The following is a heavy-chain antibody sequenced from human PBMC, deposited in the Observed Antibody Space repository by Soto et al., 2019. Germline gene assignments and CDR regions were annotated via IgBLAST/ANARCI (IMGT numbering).Heavy chain of an antibody. CDR3: ARETRYDFWSGYLVY. CDR2: IWYDGSNK. D-gene: IGHD3-3*01. CDR1: GFTFSSYG. J-gene: IGHJ4*02. V-gene: IGHV3-33*01. Sequence: GGSLRLSCAASGFTFSSYGMHWVRQAPGKGLEWVAVIWYDGSNKYYADSVKGRFTISRDNSKNTLYLQMNSLRAEDTAVYYCARETRYDFWSGYLVYWGQGTLVTVSS.